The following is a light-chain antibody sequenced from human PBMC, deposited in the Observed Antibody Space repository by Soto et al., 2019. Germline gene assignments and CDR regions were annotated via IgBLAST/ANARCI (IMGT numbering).Light chain of an antibody. CDR2: EDT. V-gene: IGLV2-23*01. Sequence: QSVLTQPASVSGSPGQSITISCTGTKTDIGNYNLVSWYQRHPDKAPKLIIYEDTMRPSGISNRFSASKSGTTASLTISGLQAEDEDDYHCSSFAGSGTLVVFGGGTKLTVL. CDR1: KTDIGNYNL. J-gene: IGLJ2*01. CDR3: SSFAGSGTLVV.